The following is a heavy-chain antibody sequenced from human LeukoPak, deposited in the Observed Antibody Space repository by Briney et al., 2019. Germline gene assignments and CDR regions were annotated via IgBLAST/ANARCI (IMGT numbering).Heavy chain of an antibody. CDR2: IYTSGGT. CDR1: GDSISSYY. D-gene: IGHD6-6*01. V-gene: IGHV4-4*09. CDR3: ARLTRLSTSPDRYYLDY. J-gene: IGHJ4*02. Sequence: SETLSLTCTVSGDSISSYYWSWIRQPPGKGLEWIGYIYTSGGTNYIPSLKGRVTTSIDTSKNQFSLKLSSVTAADSVVYYCARLTRLSTSPDRYYLDYWGQGTLVTVSS.